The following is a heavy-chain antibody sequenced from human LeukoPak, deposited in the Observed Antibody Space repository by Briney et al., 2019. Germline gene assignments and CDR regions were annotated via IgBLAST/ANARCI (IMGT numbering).Heavy chain of an antibody. CDR1: GFTFSSYA. Sequence: GGSLRLSCAASGFTFSSYAMSWVRQAPGKGLEWVSAISGSDGSTYYADSVKGRFTISRDNSKDTLYLQMNSLRAEDTAVYYCAKEGYDSSGYYPPNFDYWGQGTLVTVSS. V-gene: IGHV3-23*01. D-gene: IGHD3-22*01. J-gene: IGHJ4*02. CDR2: ISGSDGST. CDR3: AKEGYDSSGYYPPNFDY.